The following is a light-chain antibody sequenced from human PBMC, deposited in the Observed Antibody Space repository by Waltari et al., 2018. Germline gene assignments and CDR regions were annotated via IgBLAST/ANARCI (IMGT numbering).Light chain of an antibody. CDR3: MQALQSPWS. Sequence: DIVVTQSPLSLPVHPGEPASISCRSSQNLLHTNGYNYLDWYLQKPGQPPQLLIFLGSNRASGVPDRFSGSGSGTEFTLKISRVEAEDVGVYYCMQALQSPWSFGQGTKVEIK. CDR1: QNLLHTNGYNY. J-gene: IGKJ1*01. V-gene: IGKV2-28*01. CDR2: LGS.